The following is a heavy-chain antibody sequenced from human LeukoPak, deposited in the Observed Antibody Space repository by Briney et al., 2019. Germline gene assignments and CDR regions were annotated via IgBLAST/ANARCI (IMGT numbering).Heavy chain of an antibody. V-gene: IGHV3-33*06. CDR3: AKDLNGSGFGY. CDR1: GFTFSSYG. CDR2: IWYDGSNK. Sequence: GRSLRLSCAASGFTFSSYGMHWVRQAPGKGLEWVAVIWYDGSNKYYADSVKGRFTISRDNSKNTLCLQMNSLRAEDTAVYYCAKDLNGSGFGYWGQGTLVTVSS. D-gene: IGHD6-19*01. J-gene: IGHJ4*02.